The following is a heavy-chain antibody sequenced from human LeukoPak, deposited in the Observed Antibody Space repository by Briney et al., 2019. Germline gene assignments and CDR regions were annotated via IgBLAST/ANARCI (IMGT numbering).Heavy chain of an antibody. V-gene: IGHV3-21*01. D-gene: IGHD6-13*01. CDR3: ARDWPTIAAAGTIPEYFQH. CDR2: ISSSSSYI. Sequence: GVSLRLSCAASGFTFSSYSMNWVRQAPGKGLEWVSSISSSSSYIYYADSVKGRFTISRDNAKNSLYLQMNSLRAEDTAVYYCARDWPTIAAAGTIPEYFQHWGQGTLVTVSP. J-gene: IGHJ1*01. CDR1: GFTFSSYS.